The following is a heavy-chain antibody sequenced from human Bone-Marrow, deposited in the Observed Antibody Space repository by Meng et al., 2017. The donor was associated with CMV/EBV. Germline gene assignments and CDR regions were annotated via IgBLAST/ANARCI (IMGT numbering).Heavy chain of an antibody. V-gene: IGHV3-53*01. Sequence: LRLSCAASGFPVSSHYMSWVRQAPGKGLEWVSVIYSGGSTYYADSVKGRFTISRDNSKNTLYLQMNSLRAEDTAVYYCARGVREVDYWGQGTLVTVSS. CDR1: GFPVSSHY. J-gene: IGHJ4*02. CDR2: IYSGGST. D-gene: IGHD1-1*01. CDR3: ARGVREVDY.